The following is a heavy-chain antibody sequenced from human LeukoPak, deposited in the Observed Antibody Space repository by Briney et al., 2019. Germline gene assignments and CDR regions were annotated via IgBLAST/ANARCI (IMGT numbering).Heavy chain of an antibody. CDR3: ARAPTYYYDSSGYSDY. J-gene: IGHJ4*02. D-gene: IGHD3-22*01. Sequence: ASVKVSCKASGYTFTSYGISWVRQAPGQGLEWMGWISAYNGNTNHAQKLQGRVTMTTDTYTSTAYMELRSLRSDDTAVDYCARAPTYYYDSSGYSDYWGQGTLVTVSS. CDR1: GYTFTSYG. V-gene: IGHV1-18*01. CDR2: ISAYNGNT.